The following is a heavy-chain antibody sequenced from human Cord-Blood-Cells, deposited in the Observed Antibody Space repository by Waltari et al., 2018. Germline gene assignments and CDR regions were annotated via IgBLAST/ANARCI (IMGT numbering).Heavy chain of an antibody. D-gene: IGHD3-16*01. J-gene: IGHJ4*02. Sequence: QVQLVQSGAEVKKPGASVKVSCKASGYTFTGYYMHWVRQAPGQGIEWRGRINPNRGGTNYAQKFEGRVTMTRDTSISTDYVEVSRLRSDDTAVDYCARAPRGDDYGDYWGQGTLVTVSS. CDR1: GYTFTGYY. CDR3: ARAPRGDDYGDY. CDR2: INPNRGGT. V-gene: IGHV1-2*06.